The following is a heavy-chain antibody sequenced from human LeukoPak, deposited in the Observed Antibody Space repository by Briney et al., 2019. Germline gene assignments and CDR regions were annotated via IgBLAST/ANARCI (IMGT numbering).Heavy chain of an antibody. CDR3: ARGEHGDYGYYFDY. CDR2: IKTDGGEK. J-gene: IGHJ4*02. V-gene: IGHV3-7*01. D-gene: IGHD4-17*01. Sequence: LGGSLRLSCSASGFTFRDYWMSWVRQAPGKGLVWVANIKTDGGEKYYVDSVKGRFTISRDNAKKSLSLEMNNLSAEDAAVYYCARGEHGDYGYYFDYWGQGALVTVSS. CDR1: GFTFRDYW.